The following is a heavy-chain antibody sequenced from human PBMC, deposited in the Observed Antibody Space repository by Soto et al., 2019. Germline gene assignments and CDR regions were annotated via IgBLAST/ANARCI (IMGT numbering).Heavy chain of an antibody. CDR2: IIPIFGTA. J-gene: IGHJ6*02. Sequence: SVKVSCKASGGAFSSYAISWVRQAPGQGLEWMGGIIPIFGTANYAQKFQGRVTITADESTSTAYMELSSLRSEDTAVYYCASDSLIAAGDYYYGMDVWGQGPTVAVSS. V-gene: IGHV1-69*13. CDR1: GGAFSSYA. D-gene: IGHD6-6*01. CDR3: ASDSLIAAGDYYYGMDV.